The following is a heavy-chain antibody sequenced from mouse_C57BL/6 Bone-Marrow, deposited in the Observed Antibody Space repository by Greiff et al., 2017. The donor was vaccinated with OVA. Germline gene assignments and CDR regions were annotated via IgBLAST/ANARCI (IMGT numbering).Heavy chain of an antibody. D-gene: IGHD3-2*02. CDR2: IDPSDSYT. J-gene: IGHJ4*01. V-gene: IGHV1-69*01. CDR1: GYTFTSYW. CDR3: AREGETAQALYAMDY. Sequence: QVQLKQPGAELVMPGASVKLSCKASGYTFTSYWMHWVKQRPGQGLEWIGEIDPSDSYTNYNQKFKGKSTLTVDKSSSTAYMQLSRLTSEDSAVYYCAREGETAQALYAMDYWGQGTSVTVSS.